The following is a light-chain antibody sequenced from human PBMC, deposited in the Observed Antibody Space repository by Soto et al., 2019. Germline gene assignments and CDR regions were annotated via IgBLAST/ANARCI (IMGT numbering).Light chain of an antibody. CDR2: GAF. CDR3: QQYYDCPLT. J-gene: IGKJ1*01. V-gene: IGKV3-15*01. CDR1: QSFSSN. Sequence: EIVTTPSHFTLALLRGERATLCCTASQSFSSNLAWYQQKPGQAPSLLIYGAFTRASGIPARFSGTGSGTEFTLSISSLQSEDFALYYCQQYYDCPLTFGEGTKVDIK.